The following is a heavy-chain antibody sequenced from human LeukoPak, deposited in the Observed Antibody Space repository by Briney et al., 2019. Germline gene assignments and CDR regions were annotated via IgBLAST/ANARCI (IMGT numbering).Heavy chain of an antibody. V-gene: IGHV3-30-3*01. J-gene: IGHJ4*02. CDR1: GFTFGSYT. CDR3: ARDDY. CDR2: VSHNGPDK. Sequence: GRSLRLSCAASGFTFGSYTMHWVRQAPGKGLEWVAVVSHNGPDKYYADSVKGRFTISRDNSKNTLYLQMSSLRADDTAVYYCARDDYWGQGTLVTVSS.